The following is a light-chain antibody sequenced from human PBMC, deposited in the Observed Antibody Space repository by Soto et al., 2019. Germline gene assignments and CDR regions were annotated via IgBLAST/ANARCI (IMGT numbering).Light chain of an antibody. CDR1: QSVSSN. CDR3: QQYNNWWT. V-gene: IGKV3-15*01. CDR2: GAS. J-gene: IGKJ1*01. Sequence: EIVMTQSPATLSVSPGERATLSCRASQSVSSNLAWYQQKPGQAPRLLIYGASTRATGIPARFSGSGSGTDFTLTISILQSEDFAVYYCQQYNNWWTFGQGTKVEIK.